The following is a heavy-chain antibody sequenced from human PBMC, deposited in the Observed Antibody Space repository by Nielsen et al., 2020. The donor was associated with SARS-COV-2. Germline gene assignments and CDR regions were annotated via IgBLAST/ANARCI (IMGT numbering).Heavy chain of an antibody. D-gene: IGHD3-22*01. CDR2: INPNSAGT. CDR1: GYTLTGHY. V-gene: IGHV1-2*06. Sequence: ASVKVSCKASGYTLTGHYIHWVRQAPGQGLEWMGRINPNSAGTNYAQTFKGRVTLTTDTSISTAYMDLSWLRSDDTAVYYCARDSSGTYRRVDYWGQGTLVTVSS. CDR3: ARDSSGTYRRVDY. J-gene: IGHJ4*02.